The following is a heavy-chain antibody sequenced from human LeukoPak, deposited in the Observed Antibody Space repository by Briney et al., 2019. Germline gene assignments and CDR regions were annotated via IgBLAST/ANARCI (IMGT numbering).Heavy chain of an antibody. J-gene: IGHJ4*02. Sequence: ASVKVSCKASGYTFTGYYMHWVRQAPGQGLEGMGWINPNSGGTNYAQKFQGRVRMTRETANSTAYMELSRLRSDDTGGYYFARAPSYFSITSCYFLSFDYWGQGTLVTVSS. CDR3: ARAPSYFSITSCYFLSFDY. D-gene: IGHD2-2*01. CDR1: GYTFTGYY. CDR2: INPNSGGT. V-gene: IGHV1-2*02.